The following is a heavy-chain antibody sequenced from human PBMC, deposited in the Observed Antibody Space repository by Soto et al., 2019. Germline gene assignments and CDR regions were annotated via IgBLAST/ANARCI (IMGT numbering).Heavy chain of an antibody. CDR3: ARELGTTIAGPPRRETYGWLDP. CDR1: GGTFTYYG. J-gene: IGHJ5*02. D-gene: IGHD3-22*01. CDR2: IIPIIGPA. Sequence: QVQLVQSGAEVKRPGSSVKLSCKASGGTFTYYGISWVRQAPGQGLEWMGGIIPIIGPATYAQKFQGRLTITADPSTSTAYMELSSLGSEDTALYYGARELGTTIAGPPRRETYGWLDPWGQGTLVTVSS. V-gene: IGHV1-69*01.